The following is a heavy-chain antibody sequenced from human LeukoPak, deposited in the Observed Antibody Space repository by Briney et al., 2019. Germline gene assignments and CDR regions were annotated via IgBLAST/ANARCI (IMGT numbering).Heavy chain of an antibody. CDR1: GFTFSSYA. J-gene: IGHJ6*02. CDR3: ARPLHTVTWGCMDV. Sequence: GGSLRLSCAASGFTFSSYAMHWVRQAPGKGLEWVAVISYDGSNKYYADSVEGRFTISRDNSKNTLYLQMNSLRAEDTAVYYCARPLHTVTWGCMDVWGQGTTVTVSS. V-gene: IGHV3-30-3*01. CDR2: ISYDGSNK. D-gene: IGHD4-17*01.